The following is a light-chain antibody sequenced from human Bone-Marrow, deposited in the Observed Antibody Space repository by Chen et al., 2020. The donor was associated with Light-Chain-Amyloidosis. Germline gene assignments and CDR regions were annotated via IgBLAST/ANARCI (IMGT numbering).Light chain of an antibody. J-gene: IGLJ2*01. Sequence: SYELTQPPSVSVSPGQTARITCSGDDLPTKYAYWYRQKPGQAPVLVIHRDSERPSGISERLSGCRSGTTATLTDSGVQGEDEADYHCQSADSRGSCEGVFGGGSKLTVL. CDR3: QSADSRGSCEGV. V-gene: IGLV3-25*03. CDR2: RDS. CDR1: DLPTKY.